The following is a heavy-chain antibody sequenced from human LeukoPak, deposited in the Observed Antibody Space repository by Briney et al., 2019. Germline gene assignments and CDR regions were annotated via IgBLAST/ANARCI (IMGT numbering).Heavy chain of an antibody. CDR3: AREVGYSYGLTFDY. CDR1: GYTFTGYY. CDR2: INPNSGGT. V-gene: IGHV1-2*04. Sequence: ASVKVSCKASGYTFTGYYMHWVRQAPGQGLEWMGWINPNSGGTNYAQKFRGWVTMTRDTSISTAYMELSRLRSDDTAVYYCAREVGYSYGLTFDYWGQGTLVTVSS. J-gene: IGHJ4*02. D-gene: IGHD5-18*01.